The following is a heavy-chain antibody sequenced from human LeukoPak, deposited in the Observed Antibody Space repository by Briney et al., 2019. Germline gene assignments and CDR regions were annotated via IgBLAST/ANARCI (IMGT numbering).Heavy chain of an antibody. J-gene: IGHJ4*02. CDR2: ISWDGGST. V-gene: IGHV3-43*01. D-gene: IGHD3-10*01. Sequence: PGGSLRLSCAASGFTFDDYTMHWVRQAPGKGLEWVSLISWDGGSTYYADSVKGRFTISRDNSKNSLYLQMNSLRTEDTALYYCAKDISISSGDAFDIWGQGTLVTVSS. CDR1: GFTFDDYT. CDR3: AKDISISSGDAFDI.